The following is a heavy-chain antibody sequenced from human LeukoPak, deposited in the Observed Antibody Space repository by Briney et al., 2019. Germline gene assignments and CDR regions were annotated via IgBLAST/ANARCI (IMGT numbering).Heavy chain of an antibody. J-gene: IGHJ5*02. CDR3: ARGGYDFWSGYIHSSSNWFDP. CDR2: MNPNSGNT. CDR1: GYTFTSYD. V-gene: IGHV1-8*01. Sequence: ASVKVSCKASGYTFTSYDINWVRQATGQGLEWTGWMNPNSGNTGYAQKFQGRVTMTRNTSISTAYMELSSLRSEDTAVYYCARGGYDFWSGYIHSSSNWFDPWGQGTLVTVSS. D-gene: IGHD3-3*01.